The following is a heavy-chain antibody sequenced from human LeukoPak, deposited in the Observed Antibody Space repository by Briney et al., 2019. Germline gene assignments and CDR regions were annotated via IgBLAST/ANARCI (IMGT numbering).Heavy chain of an antibody. Sequence: PGGSLRLSCSASGFTFSSYGMHWVRQAPGKGLEWVAFIRYDGSNKYYADSVKGRFTISRDNSKNTLYLQMNSLRAEDTAVYYCAAFGGVIAGGNFDYWGQGTLVTVSS. J-gene: IGHJ4*02. CDR3: AAFGGVIAGGNFDY. D-gene: IGHD3-16*02. V-gene: IGHV3-30*02. CDR2: IRYDGSNK. CDR1: GFTFSSYG.